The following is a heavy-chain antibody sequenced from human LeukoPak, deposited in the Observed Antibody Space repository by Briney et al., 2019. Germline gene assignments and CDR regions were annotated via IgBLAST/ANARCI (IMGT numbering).Heavy chain of an antibody. CDR3: AKWGDYDGLTGYDSDC. D-gene: IGHD3-9*01. Sequence: GGSLRLSCAASGFTFSSYSMNWVRQAPGKGLEWVSSITSSSSYIYYADSVKGRFTISRDNAKNSLYLQMNSLRAEDTAVYYCAKWGDYDGLTGYDSDCWGQGTLVTVSS. CDR1: GFTFSSYS. J-gene: IGHJ4*02. V-gene: IGHV3-21*01. CDR2: ITSSSSYI.